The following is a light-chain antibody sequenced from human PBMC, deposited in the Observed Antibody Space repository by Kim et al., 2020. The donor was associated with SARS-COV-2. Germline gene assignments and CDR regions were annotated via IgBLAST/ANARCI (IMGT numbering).Light chain of an antibody. CDR1: QSISTW. J-gene: IGKJ2*01. CDR2: KAS. V-gene: IGKV1-5*03. Sequence: SASVGDRVTITFRASQSISTWLAWYQQQPGKAPKLLIYKASSLESGVPSRFSGSGSGTEFTLTISSLQPDDFTTYYCQQYKSYPYTFGQGTKLEI. CDR3: QQYKSYPYT.